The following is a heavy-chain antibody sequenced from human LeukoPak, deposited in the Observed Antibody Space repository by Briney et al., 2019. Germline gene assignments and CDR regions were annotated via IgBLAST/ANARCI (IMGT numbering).Heavy chain of an antibody. V-gene: IGHV3-53*01. Sequence: GGSLRLSCAASGFTFSSNYMSWVRQAPGKGLEWVSVFYSGGSTYYADSVKGRFTISRDNSKNTLYLQMNSLRAEDTAVYYCARGDGYNYFESWGQGTLVTVSS. CDR2: FYSGGST. D-gene: IGHD5-24*01. J-gene: IGHJ4*02. CDR3: ARGDGYNYFES. CDR1: GFTFSSNY.